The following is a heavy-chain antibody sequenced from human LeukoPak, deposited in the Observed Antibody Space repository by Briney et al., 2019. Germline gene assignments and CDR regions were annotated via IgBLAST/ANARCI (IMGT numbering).Heavy chain of an antibody. D-gene: IGHD5-12*01. CDR1: GFTFSTYG. Sequence: PGRSLRLSCAASGFTFSTYGMHWVRQAPGKGLEWVAFIWYDGSNKYYIDSVRGRFTISRDNSRNTLYLQMNSLRAEDTAVYYCARGFDSGYDFGYWGQGTLVTVSS. V-gene: IGHV3-33*01. CDR2: IWYDGSNK. J-gene: IGHJ4*02. CDR3: ARGFDSGYDFGY.